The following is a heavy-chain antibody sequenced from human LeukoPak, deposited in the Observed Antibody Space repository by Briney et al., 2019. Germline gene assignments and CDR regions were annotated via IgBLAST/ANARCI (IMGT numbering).Heavy chain of an antibody. CDR2: IKQDGSEK. D-gene: IGHD5-12*01. CDR3: YSGYDAGLDY. Sequence: GGSLRLSCAASGFTFSSYWMSWVRQAPGKGLEWVANIKQDGSEKYYVDSVKGRFTISRDNAKNSLYLQMNSLRAEVTAVYYCYSGYDAGLDYWGQGTLVTVSS. V-gene: IGHV3-7*01. CDR1: GFTFSSYW. J-gene: IGHJ4*02.